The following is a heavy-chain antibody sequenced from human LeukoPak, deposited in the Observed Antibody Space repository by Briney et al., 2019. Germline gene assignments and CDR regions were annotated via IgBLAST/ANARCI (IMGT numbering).Heavy chain of an antibody. V-gene: IGHV3-23*01. CDR1: GFTFSSYA. D-gene: IGHD2-15*01. J-gene: IGHJ5*02. CDR2: ISGSGGST. Sequence: PGGSLRLSCAASGFTFSSYAMSWVRQAPGKGLEWVSAISGSGGSTYYADSVKGRFTISRDNSKNSLYLQMNSLRAEDTAVYYCARWWSGERNWFDPWGQGTLVTVSS. CDR3: ARWWSGERNWFDP.